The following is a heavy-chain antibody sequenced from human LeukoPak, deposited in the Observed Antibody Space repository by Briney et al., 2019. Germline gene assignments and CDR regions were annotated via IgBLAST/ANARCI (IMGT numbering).Heavy chain of an antibody. V-gene: IGHV3-7*01. Sequence: PGGSLRLSCAASGFTFSSYWMSWVRQAPGKGLEWVANIKQDGSEKYYVDSVKGRFTISRDNAKNSLYLKMNSLRAEDTAMYSCARDRAIITFWGQGTLVTVSS. D-gene: IGHD1-20*01. CDR1: GFTFSSYW. CDR2: IKQDGSEK. CDR3: ARDRAIITF. J-gene: IGHJ4*02.